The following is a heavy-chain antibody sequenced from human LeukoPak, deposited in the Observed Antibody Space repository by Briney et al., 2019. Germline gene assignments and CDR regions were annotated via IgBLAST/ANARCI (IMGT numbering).Heavy chain of an antibody. CDR1: GFTFSSYE. V-gene: IGHV3-48*03. Sequence: GGSLRLSCAASGFTFSSYEMNWVRQAPGKGLEWVSYISSSGSTIYYADSVKGRFTVSRDNAKNSLYLQMNSLRAEDTAVYYCARVGYDSSGYYSLGNYWGQGTLVSVSS. J-gene: IGHJ4*02. CDR2: ISSSGSTI. CDR3: ARVGYDSSGYYSLGNY. D-gene: IGHD3-22*01.